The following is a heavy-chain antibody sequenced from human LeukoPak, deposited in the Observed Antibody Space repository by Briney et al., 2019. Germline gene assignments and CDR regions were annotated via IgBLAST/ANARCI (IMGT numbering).Heavy chain of an antibody. CDR3: AKDAHSSSWYYFDD. Sequence: GGSLRLSCAASGFTFDDYTMHWVRQAPGKGLEWVSLISWDGGSTYYADSVKGRFTISRDNSKNSLYLQMNSLRTEDTALYYCAKDAHSSSWYYFDDWGQGTLVTVSS. J-gene: IGHJ4*02. CDR2: ISWDGGST. CDR1: GFTFDDYT. V-gene: IGHV3-43*01. D-gene: IGHD6-13*01.